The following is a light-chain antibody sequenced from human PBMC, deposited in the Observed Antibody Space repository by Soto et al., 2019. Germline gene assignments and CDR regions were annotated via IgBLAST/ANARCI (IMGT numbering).Light chain of an antibody. J-gene: IGKJ5*01. CDR2: AAS. CDR3: QQSYSNPIT. V-gene: IGKV1-39*01. Sequence: DIQMTQSPSTLSASVGDRVTITCRASRSISSWLAWYQQRPGKAPKLLIYAASSLQSGVPSRFSGSGSGTDFTLTISSLQPEDFATYYCQQSYSNPITFGQGTRLEIK. CDR1: RSISSW.